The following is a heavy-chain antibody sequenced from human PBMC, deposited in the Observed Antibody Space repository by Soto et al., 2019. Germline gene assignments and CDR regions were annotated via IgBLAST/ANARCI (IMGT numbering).Heavy chain of an antibody. CDR2: ISSDGSTK. Sequence: QVHLVESGGGVVQPGRSVRLSCGASGFTFMRHAIHWVRQAPGKGLEWVAVISSDGSTKYYLQSVKGRFTSSRDNSKNTVFLELNSLSYEDTALYYCARSRSGAVADSFDSWGQGTLVTVST. D-gene: IGHD3-10*01. CDR3: ARSRSGAVADSFDS. V-gene: IGHV3-30*04. J-gene: IGHJ4*02. CDR1: GFTFMRHA.